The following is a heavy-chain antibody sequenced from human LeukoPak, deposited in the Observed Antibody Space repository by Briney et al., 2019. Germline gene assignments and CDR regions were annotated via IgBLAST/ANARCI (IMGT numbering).Heavy chain of an antibody. J-gene: IGHJ4*02. CDR2: ISLTGGT. CDR1: GGSTSSTNW. V-gene: IGHV4-4*02. CDR3: SRESGAFCPFGY. D-gene: IGHD1-26*01. Sequence: SETLSLTCGVSGGSTSSTNWWSWVRQPPGQGLEWIGEISLTGGTNYNPSLNGRVTMSLDESRNQLSLDLTSVTAADTAIYYCSRESGAFCPFGYWGQGTLVIVPP.